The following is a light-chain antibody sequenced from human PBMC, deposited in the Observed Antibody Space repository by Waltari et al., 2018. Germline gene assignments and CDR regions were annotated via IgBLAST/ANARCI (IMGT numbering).Light chain of an antibody. V-gene: IGKV3-15*01. CDR3: QQYNNWPPGT. CDR1: QSIGFS. Sequence: TVMTQSPATLSVSPGEGATLSCRASQSIGFSLAWYQQKPGQAPRLLIYHASTRATGIPARFSGSGSETAFTLTISSLQSEDFAVYYCQQYNNWPPGTFGQGTKVQI. J-gene: IGKJ1*01. CDR2: HAS.